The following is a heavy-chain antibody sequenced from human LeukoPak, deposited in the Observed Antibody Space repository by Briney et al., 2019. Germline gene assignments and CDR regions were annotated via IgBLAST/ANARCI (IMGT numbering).Heavy chain of an antibody. D-gene: IGHD6-13*01. V-gene: IGHV3-9*01. J-gene: IGHJ3*02. CDR2: ISWNSGSI. Sequence: LSXXXSGFTFDDYAMHWVRHAPGKGLEWVSGISWNSGSIVYADSVKGRFTISRDNANNSLYLQMNSLRAEDTALYYCAKDIDSSSWEAFDIWGQGTMVTVSS. CDR1: GFTFDDYA. CDR3: AKDIDSSSWEAFDI.